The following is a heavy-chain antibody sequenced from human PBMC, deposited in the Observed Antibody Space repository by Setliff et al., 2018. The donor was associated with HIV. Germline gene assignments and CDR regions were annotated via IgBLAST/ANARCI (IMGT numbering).Heavy chain of an antibody. Sequence: PSETLSLTCTVSGDSISSYYWSWIRQPPGKGLEWIGYIYYSGSTNYNPSLKSRVTISVDASRNQFSLRLSSVTAADTAVYYCAAWGPRYSYAPYFFDSWGQGTLVTVSS. CDR3: AAWGPRYSYAPYFFDS. V-gene: IGHV4-59*12. D-gene: IGHD5-18*01. CDR1: GDSISSYY. CDR2: IYYSGST. J-gene: IGHJ4*02.